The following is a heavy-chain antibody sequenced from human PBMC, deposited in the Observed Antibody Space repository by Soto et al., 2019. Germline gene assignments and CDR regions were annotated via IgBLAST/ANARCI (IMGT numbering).Heavy chain of an antibody. CDR2: ISYDGSNK. Sequence: QVQLVESGGGVVQPGRSLRLSCAASGFTFSSYGMHWVRQAPGKGLEWVAVISYDGSNKYYADSVKGRFTISRDNSKNTLYLQMNSLRADDTAVYYCATTDYWGQGTLVTVSS. CDR1: GFTFSSYG. CDR3: ATTDY. J-gene: IGHJ4*02. V-gene: IGHV3-30*03.